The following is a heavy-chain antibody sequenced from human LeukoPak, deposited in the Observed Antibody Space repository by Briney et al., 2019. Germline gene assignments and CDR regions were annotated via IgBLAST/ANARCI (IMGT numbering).Heavy chain of an antibody. Sequence: SETLSLTCSVSVGSISRYWGSWIRQPAGKGLEFIGRIYTTGRTNYNPSLKSRVSMSVDTSKNKFSLELRSVTAADTAVYFCARAGYTISSYRFDYWGQGALVTVSS. D-gene: IGHD3-16*02. V-gene: IGHV4-4*07. CDR2: IYTTGRT. J-gene: IGHJ4*02. CDR1: VGSISRYW. CDR3: ARAGYTISSYRFDY.